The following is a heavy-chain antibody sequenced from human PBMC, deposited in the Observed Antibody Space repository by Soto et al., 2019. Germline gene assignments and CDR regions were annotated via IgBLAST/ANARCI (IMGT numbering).Heavy chain of an antibody. CDR1: GYTFTSYD. J-gene: IGHJ5*02. CDR3: ARGTPVWFDP. CDR2: MNAGNGNT. Sequence: ASVKVSCKASGYTFTSYDINWVRQAPGQGLEWMGWMNAGNGNTEYSQKFQGRVTITRDTSASTAYMELSSLRSEDTAVYYCARGTPVWFDPWGQGTLVTVSS. D-gene: IGHD3-10*01. V-gene: IGHV1-3*01.